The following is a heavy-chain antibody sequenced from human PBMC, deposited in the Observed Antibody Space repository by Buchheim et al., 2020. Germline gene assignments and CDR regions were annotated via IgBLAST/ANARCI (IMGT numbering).Heavy chain of an antibody. CDR2: IKQDGRGK. J-gene: IGHJ5*02. Sequence: EVQLVESGGGLVQPGGSLRLSCAASGFTFSSYWMSWVGQAPGKGLEWVANIKQDGRGKYYVDSVKGRFTISRKKAKTSLNLQMNSLRAEDTAVYYCVRDGYNINWFDPWGQGT. V-gene: IGHV3-7*01. D-gene: IGHD5-24*01. CDR3: VRDGYNINWFDP. CDR1: GFTFSSYW.